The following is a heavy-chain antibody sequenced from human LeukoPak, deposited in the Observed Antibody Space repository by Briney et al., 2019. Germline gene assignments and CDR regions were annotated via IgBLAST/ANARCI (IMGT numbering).Heavy chain of an antibody. CDR2: IYYSGST. CDR3: ARLTVKWGSNFDY. CDR1: GGSISSSSYY. D-gene: IGHD7-27*01. Sequence: SESLSLTCTVSGGSISSSSYYWGWIRQPPGKGLEWIVSIYYSGSTYYNPSLKSRVTISVDTSKNQFSLKLSSVTAADTAVYYCARLTVKWGSNFDYWGQGTLVTVSS. J-gene: IGHJ4*02. V-gene: IGHV4-39*01.